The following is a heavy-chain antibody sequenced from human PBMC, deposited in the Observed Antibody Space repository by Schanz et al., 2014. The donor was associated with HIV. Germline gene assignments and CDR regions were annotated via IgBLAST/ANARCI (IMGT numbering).Heavy chain of an antibody. CDR3: ARMEQLIIGYYYGMDV. Sequence: VQLVESGGGLVQPGRSLRLSCAVSGFTLSSYGLHWVRQAPGRGLEWVAVMWYDGSNKYYADSVKGRFTISRDNSKNTLYLQMNSLRPEDTAVYYCARMEQLIIGYYYGMDVWGQGTTVTVSS. CDR1: GFTLSSYG. CDR2: MWYDGSNK. D-gene: IGHD3-16*01. V-gene: IGHV3-33*08. J-gene: IGHJ6*02.